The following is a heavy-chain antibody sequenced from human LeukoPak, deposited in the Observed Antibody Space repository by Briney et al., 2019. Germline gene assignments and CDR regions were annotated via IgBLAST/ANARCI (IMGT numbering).Heavy chain of an antibody. J-gene: IGHJ1*01. Sequence: PSETLSLTCSVSGGSISSYYWSWIRQPPGKGLEWIGYIYYSGSTNYNPSLKSRVTISVDTSKNQFSLKLSSVTAADTAVYYCARKGHSDYEGYFQHWGQGTLVTVSS. V-gene: IGHV4-59*01. CDR2: IYYSGST. D-gene: IGHD4-11*01. CDR3: ARKGHSDYEGYFQH. CDR1: GGSISSYY.